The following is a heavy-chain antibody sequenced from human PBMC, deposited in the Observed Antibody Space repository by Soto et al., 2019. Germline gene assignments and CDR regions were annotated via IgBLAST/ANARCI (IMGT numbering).Heavy chain of an antibody. CDR1: GFTVSSNY. V-gene: IGHV3-53*04. CDR2: IYSGGST. D-gene: IGHD3-16*01. J-gene: IGHJ3*02. Sequence: GGSLRLSCATSGFTVSSNYMSWVRQAPGKGLEWVSVIYSGGSTYYADSVKGRFTISRRNSKNTLYLQMNSLRAEDTAVYYCARDADPAGGAQLDAFDIWGQGTMVTVSS. CDR3: ARDADPAGGAQLDAFDI.